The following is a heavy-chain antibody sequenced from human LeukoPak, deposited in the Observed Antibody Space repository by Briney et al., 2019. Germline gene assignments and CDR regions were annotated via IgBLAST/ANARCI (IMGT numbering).Heavy chain of an antibody. CDR3: ARDREFCRY. Sequence: GGSLRLSCAASGFTFSSYEMNWVRQAPGKGLEWVSYISSGGSAISYADSMKGRFTISRDNAKNSLYLQMNSLRAEDTAVYYCARDREFCRYWGQGTLVTVSS. D-gene: IGHD3-16*01. CDR1: GFTFSSYE. J-gene: IGHJ4*02. V-gene: IGHV3-48*03. CDR2: ISSGGSAI.